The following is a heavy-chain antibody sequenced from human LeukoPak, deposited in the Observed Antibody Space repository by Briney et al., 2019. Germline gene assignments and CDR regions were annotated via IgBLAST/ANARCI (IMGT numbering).Heavy chain of an antibody. V-gene: IGHV7-4-1*02. CDR1: GYTFTSYG. CDR2: INTNTGNP. D-gene: IGHD3-16*01. CDR3: ARDGGLRSFDY. Sequence: RASVKVSCKASGYTFTSYGISWVRQAPGQGLEWMGWINTNTGNPTYAQGFTGRFVFSLDTSVSTAYLQISSLKAEDTAVYYCARDGGLRSFDYWGQGTLVTVSS. J-gene: IGHJ4*02.